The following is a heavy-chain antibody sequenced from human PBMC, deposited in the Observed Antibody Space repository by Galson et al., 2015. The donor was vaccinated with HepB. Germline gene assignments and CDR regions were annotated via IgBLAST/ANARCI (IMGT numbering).Heavy chain of an antibody. CDR2: INHSGST. Sequence: ETLSLTCAVYGGSFSGYYWSWIRQPPGKGLEWIGEINHSGSTNYNPSLKSRVTISVDTSKNQFSLKLSSVTAADTAVYYCARGMGDYGDYVGYYYYYYMDVWGKGTTVTVSS. D-gene: IGHD4-17*01. CDR1: GGSFSGYY. CDR3: ARGMGDYGDYVGYYYYYYMDV. J-gene: IGHJ6*03. V-gene: IGHV4-34*01.